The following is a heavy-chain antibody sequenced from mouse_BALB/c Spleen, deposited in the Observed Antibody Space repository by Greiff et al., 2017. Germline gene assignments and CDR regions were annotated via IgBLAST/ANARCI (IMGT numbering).Heavy chain of an antibody. CDR1: GYSITSDYA. J-gene: IGHJ4*01. CDR3: AREGGVYYYAMDY. V-gene: IGHV3-2*02. Sequence: EVKLQESGPGLVKPSQSLSLTCTVTGYSITSDYAWNWIRQFPGNKLEWMGYISYSGSTSYNPSLKSRISITRDTSKNQFFLQLNSVTTEDTATYYCAREGGVYYYAMDYWGQGTSVTVSS. CDR2: ISYSGST.